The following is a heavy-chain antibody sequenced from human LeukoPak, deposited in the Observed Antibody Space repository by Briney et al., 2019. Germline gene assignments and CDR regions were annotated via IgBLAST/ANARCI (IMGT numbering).Heavy chain of an antibody. CDR1: GYTFTSYG. Sequence: ASVKVSCKASGYTFTSYGISWVRQAPGQRLEWMGWINAGNGNTKYSQKFQGRVTITRDTSASTAYMELSSLRSEDAAVYYCARAPPGRVVPAAMLEYWFDPWGQGTLVTVSS. V-gene: IGHV1-3*01. J-gene: IGHJ5*02. D-gene: IGHD2-2*01. CDR2: INAGNGNT. CDR3: ARAPPGRVVPAAMLEYWFDP.